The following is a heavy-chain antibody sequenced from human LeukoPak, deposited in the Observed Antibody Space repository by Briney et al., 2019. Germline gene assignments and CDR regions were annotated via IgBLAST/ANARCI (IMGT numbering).Heavy chain of an antibody. CDR1: GYSFTSYY. V-gene: IGHV1-2*02. CDR2: INPNSGGT. D-gene: IGHD3-9*01. CDR3: ARELGYDILTGYSNDY. Sequence: ASVKVSCKASGYSFTSYYMHWVRQAPGQGLEWMGWINPNSGGTNYAQKFQGRVTMTRDTSISTAYMELSRLRSDDTAVYYCARELGYDILTGYSNDYWGQGTLVTVSS. J-gene: IGHJ4*02.